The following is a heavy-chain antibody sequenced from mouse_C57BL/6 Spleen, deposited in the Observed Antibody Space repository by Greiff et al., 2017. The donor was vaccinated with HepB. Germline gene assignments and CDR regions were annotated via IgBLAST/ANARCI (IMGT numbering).Heavy chain of an antibody. J-gene: IGHJ1*03. CDR2: IDPSDSYT. V-gene: IGHV1-50*01. CDR1: GYTFTSYW. Sequence: QVQLKQPGAELVKPGASVKLSCKASGYTFTSYWMQWVKQRPGQGLEWIGEIDPSDSYTNYNQKFKGKATLTVDTSSSTAYMQLSSLTSEDSAVYYCARGYYGTWGTGTTVTVSS. D-gene: IGHD1-1*01. CDR3: ARGYYGT.